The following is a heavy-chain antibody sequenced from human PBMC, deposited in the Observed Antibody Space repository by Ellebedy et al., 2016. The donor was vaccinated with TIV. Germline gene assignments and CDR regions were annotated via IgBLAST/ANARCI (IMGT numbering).Heavy chain of an antibody. CDR1: GYTFTGYY. D-gene: IGHD1-26*01. CDR3: ARGAPGEGATLHYYYYGMDV. Sequence: AASVKVSCKASGYTFTGYYMHWVRQAPGQGLEWMGIINPSGGSTSYAQKFQSWVTMTRDTSISTAYMELSRLRSDDTAVYYGARGAPGEGATLHYYYYGMDVWGQGTTVTVSS. CDR2: INPSGGST. J-gene: IGHJ6*02. V-gene: IGHV1-2*04.